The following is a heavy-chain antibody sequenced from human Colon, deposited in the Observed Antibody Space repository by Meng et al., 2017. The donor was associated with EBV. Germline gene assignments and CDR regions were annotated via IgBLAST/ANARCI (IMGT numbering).Heavy chain of an antibody. CDR3: ARYKLFDPSGSQHWYFDL. V-gene: IGHV4-59*08. CDR1: RTSLSSHY. CDR2: IQYRGGT. J-gene: IGHJ2*01. Sequence: LQRSRPGLVHPSQPLSPTRAVSRTSLSSHYWGWLRQSPGKGLEWIGYIQYRGGTANYNPSLKSRVTISVDTSKNQFSLTLSSVAAADTAVYYCARYKLFDPSGSQHWYFDLWGRGTLVTVSS. D-gene: IGHD3-22*01.